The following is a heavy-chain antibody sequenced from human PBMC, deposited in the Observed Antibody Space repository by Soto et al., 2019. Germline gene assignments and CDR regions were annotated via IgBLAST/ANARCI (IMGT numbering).Heavy chain of an antibody. CDR1: GFTFSSYG. V-gene: IGHV3-30*18. CDR2: ISYDGSNK. D-gene: IGHD3-9*01. J-gene: IGHJ4*02. Sequence: GGSLRLSCAASGFTFSSYGMHWVRQAPGKGLEWVAVISYDGSNKYYADSVKGRFTISRDNSKNTLYLQMNSLRAEDTAVYYCAKDNYDILTGYYNGPQYFDYWGQGTLVTVSS. CDR3: AKDNYDILTGYYNGPQYFDY.